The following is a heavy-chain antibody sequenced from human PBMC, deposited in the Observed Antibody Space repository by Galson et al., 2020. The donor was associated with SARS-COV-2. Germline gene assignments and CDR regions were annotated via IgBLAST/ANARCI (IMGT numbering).Heavy chain of an antibody. CDR2: IVVGSGNT. D-gene: IGHD2-2*01. Sequence: SVKVSCKASGFTFTSSAMQWVRQARGQRLEWIGWIVVGSGNTNYAQKFQERVTITRDMSTSTAYMELSSLRSEDTAVYYCAAVYCSSTSCYDAFDIWGQGTMVTVSS. CDR3: AAVYCSSTSCYDAFDI. J-gene: IGHJ3*02. V-gene: IGHV1-58*02. CDR1: GFTFTSSA.